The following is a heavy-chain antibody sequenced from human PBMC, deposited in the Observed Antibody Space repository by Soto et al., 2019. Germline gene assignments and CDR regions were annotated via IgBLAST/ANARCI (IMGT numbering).Heavy chain of an antibody. Sequence: PGGSLRLSCAASGFTFSSHGMHWVRQAPGRGLEWLAVIWYDGTNKYYADSVKGRFIISRDNSKNTLYLQMNSLRAEDTAVYYCARDASVYYQNFVYWGQGTLVTAPQ. J-gene: IGHJ4*02. D-gene: IGHD3-3*01. CDR1: GFTFSSHG. CDR3: ARDASVYYQNFVY. CDR2: IWYDGTNK. V-gene: IGHV3-33*01.